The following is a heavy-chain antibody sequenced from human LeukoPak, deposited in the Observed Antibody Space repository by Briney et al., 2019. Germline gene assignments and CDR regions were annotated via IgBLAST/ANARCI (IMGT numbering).Heavy chain of an antibody. CDR3: AKGAKRGHSSSGVNYYYYMDV. Sequence: HAGGSLRLSCAASGFTFSSYAMSWVRQAPGKGLEWVSAISGSGGSTYYADSVKGRFTISRDNSKNTLYLQMNSLRAEDTAVYYCAKGAKRGHSSSGVNYYYYMDVWGKGTTVTVSS. CDR2: ISGSGGST. CDR1: GFTFSSYA. V-gene: IGHV3-23*01. J-gene: IGHJ6*03. D-gene: IGHD6-6*01.